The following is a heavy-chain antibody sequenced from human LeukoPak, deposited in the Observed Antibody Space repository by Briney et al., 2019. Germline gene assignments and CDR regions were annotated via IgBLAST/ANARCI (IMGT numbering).Heavy chain of an antibody. D-gene: IGHD3-16*01. CDR3: AGGEGKATFDY. CDR1: GFSVSKNY. CDR2: IYSGGNT. V-gene: IGHV3-66*01. J-gene: IGHJ4*02. Sequence: GGSLRLSCAAYGFSVSKNYMSWVRQAPGKGLEWVSIIYSGGNTYYADSVKGRFIISRDSSNNTLYLQMNSLRAEDTAVYYCAGGEGKATFDYWGQGTLVTVSS.